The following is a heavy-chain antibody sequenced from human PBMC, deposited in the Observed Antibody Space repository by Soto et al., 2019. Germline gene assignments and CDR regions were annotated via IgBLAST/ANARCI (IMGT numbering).Heavy chain of an antibody. CDR2: LWYDGSSE. Sequence: QVHLVESGGGVVQPERSLRLSCAASGFSFSFSGMHWVRQAPGKGLEWVAGLWYDGSSENYADSVKGRFTISRHNSKNTLHLQMDSLRVEDTAMYYCARGLAKVAGGAFDIWGQGTMVIVSS. CDR1: GFSFSFSG. V-gene: IGHV3-33*01. CDR3: ARGLAKVAGGAFDI. J-gene: IGHJ3*02. D-gene: IGHD3-16*01.